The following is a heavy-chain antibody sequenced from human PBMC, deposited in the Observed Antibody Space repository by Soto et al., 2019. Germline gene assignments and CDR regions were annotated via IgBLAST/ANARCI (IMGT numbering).Heavy chain of an antibody. D-gene: IGHD6-13*01. CDR2: ISGSGGST. CDR1: GFTFSNYA. CDR3: AKDQGSSWHDLVWWFDP. V-gene: IGHV3-23*01. Sequence: GSLRLSCAASGFTFSNYAVTWVRQAPGKGLEWVSTISGSGGSTYYADSVKGRFTISRDNSKNTLYLQMNSLRAEDTAVYYCAKDQGSSWHDLVWWFDPWGQGTLVTVSS. J-gene: IGHJ5*02.